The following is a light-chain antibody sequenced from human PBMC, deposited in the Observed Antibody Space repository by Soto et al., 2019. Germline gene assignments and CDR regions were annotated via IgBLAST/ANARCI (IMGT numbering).Light chain of an antibody. V-gene: IGKV3-15*01. CDR3: HQYNDGPGGT. J-gene: IGKJ1*01. Sequence: EIVMTQSPATLSVSPGERATLSCRASQSVSTNLAWYQHKLGQAPRLLIYEASTRAADIPVRFSGSGSGRQFTLTIGSLQSEDFAVYYCHQYNDGPGGTFGQGTKVDIK. CDR1: QSVSTN. CDR2: EAS.